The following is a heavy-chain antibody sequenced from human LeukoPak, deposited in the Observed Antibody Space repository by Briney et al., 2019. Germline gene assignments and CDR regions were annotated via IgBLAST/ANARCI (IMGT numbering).Heavy chain of an antibody. Sequence: SETLSLTCSVSGGSISDYYWSWIRQAPGKGLEWIGYIYRGGTINYNPSLKSRVTKSLDTSKNQISLILNSVTAADTAVYYCARHWLEAAKTYSYWFDPWGQGTLVTVSS. CDR2: IYRGGTI. V-gene: IGHV4-4*09. CDR1: GGSISDYY. D-gene: IGHD6-13*01. CDR3: ARHWLEAAKTYSYWFDP. J-gene: IGHJ5*02.